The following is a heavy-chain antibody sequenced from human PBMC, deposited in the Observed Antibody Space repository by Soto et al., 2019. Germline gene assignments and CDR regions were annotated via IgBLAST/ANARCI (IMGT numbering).Heavy chain of an antibody. CDR2: INPNSGGT. CDR1: GYTFTGYY. CDR3: ARDTSVESSSWYAFDI. V-gene: IGHV1-2*04. D-gene: IGHD6-13*01. Sequence: ASVKVSFKASGYTFTGYYMHWVRQAPGQGLEWMGWINPNSGGTNYAQKFQGWVTMTRDTSISTAYMELSRLRSDDTAVYYCARDTSVESSSWYAFDIWGQGTMVTVSS. J-gene: IGHJ3*02.